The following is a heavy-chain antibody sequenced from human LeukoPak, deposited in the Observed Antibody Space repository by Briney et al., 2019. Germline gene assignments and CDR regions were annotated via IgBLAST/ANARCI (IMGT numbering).Heavy chain of an antibody. J-gene: IGHJ4*02. CDR3: ARGAPGSYCSGGSCPYFDY. CDR2: VNPNSGHT. CDR1: GYTFTSYD. Sequence: ASVKVSCKASGYTFTSYDVNWVRQATGQGLEWMGWVNPNSGHTGYAQKSQGRVTMTTNTSISTAYMELSSLRSEDTAVYYCARGAPGSYCSGGSCPYFDYWGQGTLVSVSS. V-gene: IGHV1-8*01. D-gene: IGHD2-15*01.